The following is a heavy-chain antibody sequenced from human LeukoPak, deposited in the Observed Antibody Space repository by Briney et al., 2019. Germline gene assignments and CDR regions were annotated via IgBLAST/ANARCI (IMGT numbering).Heavy chain of an antibody. V-gene: IGHV4-61*02. CDR1: GGSISGGSYY. Sequence: SETLSLTCTVSGGSISGGSYYWSWIRQPAGKGLEWIGRIYTSGTNSGTTNYNPSLKSRVTISVDTSKNQFSLKLSSVTAADTAVYYYARVATMGTVRYYYYMDVWGKGTTVTVSS. D-gene: IGHD5-12*01. CDR2: IYTSGTNSGTT. J-gene: IGHJ6*03. CDR3: ARVATMGTVRYYYYMDV.